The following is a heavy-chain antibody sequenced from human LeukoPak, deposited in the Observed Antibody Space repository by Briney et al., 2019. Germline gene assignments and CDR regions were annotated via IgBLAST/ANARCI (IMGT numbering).Heavy chain of an antibody. J-gene: IGHJ4*02. D-gene: IGHD3-10*01. Sequence: PGGSLRPSCAASGSTFSRYWMHWVRQAPGKGLVWVSRVKSDGSDTIYADSVKGRFTISRDNAKNTLYLQMDSLRAEDTAVYYCTTGIGNYYYYWGQGTLVTVAS. V-gene: IGHV3-74*01. CDR1: GSTFSRYW. CDR2: VKSDGSDT. CDR3: TTGIGNYYYY.